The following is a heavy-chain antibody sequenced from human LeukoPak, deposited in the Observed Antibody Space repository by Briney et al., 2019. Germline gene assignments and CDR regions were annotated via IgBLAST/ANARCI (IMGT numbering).Heavy chain of an antibody. CDR1: GGSISSYY. CDR2: IYTSGST. Sequence: PSETLSLTCTVSGGSISSYYWSWIRQPAGKGLEWIGRIYTSGSTNYNPSLKSRVTMSVDTSKNQFSLKLSSVTAADTAVYYCARERPNTDSSGYYYYSYYFDYWGQGTLVTVSS. D-gene: IGHD3-22*01. J-gene: IGHJ4*02. CDR3: ARERPNTDSSGYYYYSYYFDY. V-gene: IGHV4-4*07.